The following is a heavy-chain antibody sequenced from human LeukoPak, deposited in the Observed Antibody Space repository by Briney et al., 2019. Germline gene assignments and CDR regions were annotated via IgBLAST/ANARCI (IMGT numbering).Heavy chain of an antibody. Sequence: ASVKVSCKASGYTFTSYGISWVRQAPGQGLEWMGWISAYNGNTNYAQKLQGRVTMTTGTSTSTAYMELRSLRSDDTAVYYCARADQIVVVPAAVPLTYYYYYGMDVWGQGTTVTVSS. CDR1: GYTFTSYG. V-gene: IGHV1-18*01. CDR3: ARADQIVVVPAAVPLTYYYYYGMDV. CDR2: ISAYNGNT. D-gene: IGHD2-2*01. J-gene: IGHJ6*02.